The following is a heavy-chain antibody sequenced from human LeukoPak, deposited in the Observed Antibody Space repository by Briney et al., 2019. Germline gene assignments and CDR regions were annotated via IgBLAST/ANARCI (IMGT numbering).Heavy chain of an antibody. CDR1: GFTFSTYG. CDR3: AKGRTQLWLDDAFDI. D-gene: IGHD5-18*01. CDR2: IWSNGINQ. V-gene: IGHV3-30*02. Sequence: GGSLRLSCGASGFTFSTYGMHWVRQAPGKGLEWVAVIWSNGINQYYADSVRGRFTFSRDNSKNTLYLQMNSLSTEDTAVYYCAKGRTQLWLDDAFDIWGQGTMVTVSS. J-gene: IGHJ3*02.